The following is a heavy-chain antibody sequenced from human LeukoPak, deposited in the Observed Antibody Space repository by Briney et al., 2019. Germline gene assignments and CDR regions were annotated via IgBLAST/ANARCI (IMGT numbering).Heavy chain of an antibody. CDR3: ARTKGIAAAGTIRPYYYYGMDA. CDR2: IYYSGST. V-gene: IGHV4-59*08. J-gene: IGHJ6*02. CDR1: GGSISSYY. Sequence: SETLSLTCTVSGGSISSYYWSWIRQPPGKRLEWIGYIYYSGSTNYNPSLKSRVTISVDTSKNQFSLKLSSVTAADTAVYYCARTKGIAAAGTIRPYYYYGMDAWGQGTTVTVSS. D-gene: IGHD6-13*01.